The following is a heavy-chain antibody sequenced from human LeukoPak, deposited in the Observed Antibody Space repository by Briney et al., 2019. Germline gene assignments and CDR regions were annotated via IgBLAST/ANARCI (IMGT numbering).Heavy chain of an antibody. D-gene: IGHD3-22*01. CDR3: ARGGYYDSSLRPDY. CDR2: IIPIFGTA. Sequence: GASVKVSCKASGGTFSSYAISWVRQAPGQGLEWMGGIIPIFGTANYAQKFQGRVTITADESTSTAYMELSSLRSEDTAVYYCARGGYYDSSLRPDYWGQGTLVTVSS. V-gene: IGHV1-69*13. J-gene: IGHJ4*02. CDR1: GGTFSSYA.